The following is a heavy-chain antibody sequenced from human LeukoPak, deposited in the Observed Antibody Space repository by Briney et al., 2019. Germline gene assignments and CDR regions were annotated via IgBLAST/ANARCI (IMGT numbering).Heavy chain of an antibody. J-gene: IGHJ4*02. CDR2: IGSSGGPT. CDR1: GFTVSSNS. D-gene: IGHD4-17*01. CDR3: AKDIDNGDYVVY. Sequence: GGSLRLSCKVSGFTVSSNSWSWVRQAPGKGLEWVSAIGSSGGPTYYANSVKGRFTISRDNSKNTLYLHMNSLSAEDTAVYYCAKDIDNGDYVVYWGQGTLVTVSS. V-gene: IGHV3-23*01.